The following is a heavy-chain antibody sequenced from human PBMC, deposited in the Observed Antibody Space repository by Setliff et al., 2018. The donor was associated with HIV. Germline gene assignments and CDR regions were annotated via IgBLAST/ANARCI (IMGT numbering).Heavy chain of an antibody. D-gene: IGHD3-16*01. V-gene: IGHV4-34*01. CDR3: ARPGPPYVPSQVLPFDS. CDR2: IDHSGHA. J-gene: IGHJ4*02. Sequence: SETLSLTCAVYGGSVSGYYWSWIRQPPGKGLEWIGEIDHSGHAYYNPSLESRVSISVDTSKNQFSLKMTSVTAADTAVYYCARPGPPYVPSQVLPFDSWGQGLLVTVSS. CDR1: GGSVSGYY.